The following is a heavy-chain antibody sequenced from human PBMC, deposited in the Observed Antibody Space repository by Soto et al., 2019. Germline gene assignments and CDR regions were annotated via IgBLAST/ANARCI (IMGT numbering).Heavy chain of an antibody. D-gene: IGHD3-10*01. V-gene: IGHV3-21*01. CDR2: ISSSSSYI. CDR3: ASGEVLLWFGESNNWFDP. Sequence: ESGGGLVKPGGSLRLSCAASGFTFSSYSMNWVRQAPGKGLEWVSSISSSSSYIYYADSVKGRFTISRDNAKNSLYLQMNSLRAEDTAVYYCASGEVLLWFGESNNWFDPWGQGTLVTVSS. CDR1: GFTFSSYS. J-gene: IGHJ5*02.